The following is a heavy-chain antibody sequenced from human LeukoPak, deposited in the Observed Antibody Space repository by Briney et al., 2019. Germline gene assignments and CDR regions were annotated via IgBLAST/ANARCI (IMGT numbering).Heavy chain of an antibody. V-gene: IGHV1-2*06. CDR1: GYTFTGYY. D-gene: IGHD6-19*01. CDR3: ASSSGWCGWFDP. Sequence: ASVKVSCKASGYTFTGYYMHWVRQAPGQGLEWMGRINPNSGGTNYAQKVQGRVTMTRDTSISTAYMELSRLRSDETAVYYCASSSGWCGWFDPWGQGTLVTVSS. CDR2: INPNSGGT. J-gene: IGHJ5*02.